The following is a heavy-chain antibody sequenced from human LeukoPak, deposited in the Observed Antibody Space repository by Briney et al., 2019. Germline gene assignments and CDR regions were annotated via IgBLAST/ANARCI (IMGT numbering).Heavy chain of an antibody. Sequence: SETLSLTCTVSGCSISSNNYYWGWIRQPPGKGLEWIGSTFYSGNTYYNPSLKSRVTISVDTSKNHFSLKLSSVTAADTAVYYCARHLPYSSSSYFNYWGQGTLVTVSS. CDR1: GCSISSNNYY. CDR3: ARHLPYSSSSYFNY. D-gene: IGHD6-6*01. V-gene: IGHV4-39*01. CDR2: TFYSGNT. J-gene: IGHJ4*02.